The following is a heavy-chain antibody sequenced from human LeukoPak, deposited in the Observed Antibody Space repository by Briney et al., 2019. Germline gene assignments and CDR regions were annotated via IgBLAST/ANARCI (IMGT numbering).Heavy chain of an antibody. CDR3: ATSSSSWYFRFDR. D-gene: IGHD6-13*01. CDR2: TYLRSMLYN. CDR1: GDSVSSNSAA. V-gene: IGHV6-1*01. Sequence: SHTLSLTCAISGDSVSSNSAAWNWITQSPSRGLDWQGRTYLRSMLYNDYAVSVKSRITINPETSKNQFSLQLNSVTPEDTAVYYCATSSSSWYFRFDRRGQGTLVTVSS. J-gene: IGHJ5*02.